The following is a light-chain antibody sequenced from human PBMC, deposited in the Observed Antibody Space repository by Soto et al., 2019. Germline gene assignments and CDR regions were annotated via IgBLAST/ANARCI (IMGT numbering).Light chain of an antibody. CDR3: SSYAGSMTGV. V-gene: IGLV2-23*01. CDR1: GSDVGSFDL. J-gene: IGLJ3*02. Sequence: QSALTQPASVSGSPEQSITISCTGPGSDVGSFDLVSWYQQHPGKAPKLIMFEGSKRPSGVSNRFSGSKSDNRASLTISGLQAEDEADYYCSSYAGSMTGVFGGGTKLTVL. CDR2: EGS.